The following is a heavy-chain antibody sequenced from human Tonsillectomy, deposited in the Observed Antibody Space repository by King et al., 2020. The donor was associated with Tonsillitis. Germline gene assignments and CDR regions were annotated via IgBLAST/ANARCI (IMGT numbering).Heavy chain of an antibody. D-gene: IGHD5-18*01. CDR2: IRSKAYGGTV. J-gene: IGHJ5*02. CDR3: ARERVTASWFDP. Sequence: VQLVESGGGLVQPGRSLRLSCTASGFTFNTYAMSWFRQAPGQGLEWGSFIRSKAYGGTVEYAASVRGRFTISRDDSKSIAYLQMNSLKTEDTAVYYCARERVTASWFDPWGQGTLVTVSS. V-gene: IGHV3-49*03. CDR1: GFTFNTYA.